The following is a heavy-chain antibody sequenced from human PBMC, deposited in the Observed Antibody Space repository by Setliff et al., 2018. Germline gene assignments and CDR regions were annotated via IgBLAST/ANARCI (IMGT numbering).Heavy chain of an antibody. D-gene: IGHD3-22*01. V-gene: IGHV1-46*01. J-gene: IGHJ3*02. CDR1: GYTFTSHY. CDR2: INPSSGRT. CDR3: ARDSSGYMAFDI. Sequence: ASVKVSCKASGYTFTSHYMHWVRQAPGLGLEWMGTINPSSGRTSYAQKLQGRVTMTTDTSTSTAYMELRSLRSDDTAVYYCARDSSGYMAFDIWGQGTMVTVSS.